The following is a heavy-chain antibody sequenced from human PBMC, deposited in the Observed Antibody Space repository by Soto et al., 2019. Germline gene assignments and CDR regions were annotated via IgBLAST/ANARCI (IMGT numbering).Heavy chain of an antibody. CDR2: ISAYNGNT. Sequence: ASVKVSCKASGYTFSSYGISWVRQAPGQGLEWMGWISAYNGNTNYAQKRQGRVTMTTDASTSTAYMELRSLRSDDTAVYYCARDSEVIIAVAGTGVDYWGQGTLVTVSS. J-gene: IGHJ4*02. CDR1: GYTFSSYG. D-gene: IGHD6-19*01. CDR3: ARDSEVIIAVAGTGVDY. V-gene: IGHV1-18*04.